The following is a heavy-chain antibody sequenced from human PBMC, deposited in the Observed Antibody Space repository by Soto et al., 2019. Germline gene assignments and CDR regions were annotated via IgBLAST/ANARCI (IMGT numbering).Heavy chain of an antibody. J-gene: IGHJ6*03. D-gene: IGHD3-10*02. CDR3: ASTPPMFGESKKNYYMDV. V-gene: IGHV1-3*01. CDR2: INAGNGNT. CDR1: GYTFTSYA. Sequence: VASVKVSCKASGYTFTSYAMHWVRQAPGQRLEWMGWINAGNGNTKYSQKFQGRVTITRDTSASTAYMELSSLRSEDTAVYYCASTPPMFGESKKNYYMDVWGKGTTVTVS.